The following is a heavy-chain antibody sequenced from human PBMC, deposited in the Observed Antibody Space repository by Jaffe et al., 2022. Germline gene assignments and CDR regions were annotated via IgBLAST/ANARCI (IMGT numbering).Heavy chain of an antibody. V-gene: IGHV3-49*04. CDR2: IRSKAYGGTT. Sequence: EVQLVESGGGLVQPGRSLRLSCTASGFTFGDYAMSWVRQAPGKGLEWVGFIRSKAYGGTTEYAASVKGRFTISRDDSKSIAYLQMNSLKTEDTAVYYCTKLRYFDWLLRPNWFDPWGQGTLVTVSS. CDR1: GFTFGDYA. J-gene: IGHJ5*02. D-gene: IGHD3-9*01. CDR3: TKLRYFDWLLRPNWFDP.